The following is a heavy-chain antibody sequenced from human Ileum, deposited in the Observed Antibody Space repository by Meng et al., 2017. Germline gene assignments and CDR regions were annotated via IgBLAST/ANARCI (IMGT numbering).Heavy chain of an antibody. CDR2: INPNTGTP. V-gene: IGHV7-4-1*02. J-gene: IGHJ4*02. Sequence: QVPLCEAGAQLKKLWAAFNLSCMASGYIFTTSAINWVRQAPGKGLEWMGWINPNTGTPTYAQGFTGRFVFSLDTSVNTAYLQISSLKAEDTAVYYCARVTGGDYGIEFAYWGQGTLVTVSS. CDR1: GYIFTTSA. CDR3: ARVTGGDYGIEFAY. D-gene: IGHD4-17*01.